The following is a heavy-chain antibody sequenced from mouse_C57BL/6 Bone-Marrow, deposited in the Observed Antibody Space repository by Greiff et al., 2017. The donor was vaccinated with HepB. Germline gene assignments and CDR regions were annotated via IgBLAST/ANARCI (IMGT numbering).Heavy chain of an antibody. CDR1: GYTFTSYW. Sequence: QVQLQQPGAELVMPGASVKLSCKASGYTFTSYWMHWVKQRPGQGLEWIGEIDPSDSYTNYNQKFKGKSTLTADKSSSTAYMQLSSLTSEDSAVYFCAREGQLGPWFAYWGQGTLVTVSA. V-gene: IGHV1-69*01. D-gene: IGHD4-1*02. J-gene: IGHJ3*01. CDR2: IDPSDSYT. CDR3: AREGQLGPWFAY.